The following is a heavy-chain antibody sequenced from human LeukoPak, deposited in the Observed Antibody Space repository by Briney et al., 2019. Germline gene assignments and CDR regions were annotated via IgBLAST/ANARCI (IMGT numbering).Heavy chain of an antibody. CDR2: ISYDGSNK. V-gene: IGHV3-30*03. J-gene: IGHJ4*02. D-gene: IGHD4-17*01. CDR3: ARERYGDYEGGFDY. Sequence: RTGGSLRLSCAASGLAFSSPGMHWVRHAPGKGLEWVAVISYDGSNKYYADSVKGRFTISRDNPTNTPYLQLDSVRYEDTAAYYCARERYGDYEGGFDYWGQGTLVSVSS. CDR1: GLAFSSPG.